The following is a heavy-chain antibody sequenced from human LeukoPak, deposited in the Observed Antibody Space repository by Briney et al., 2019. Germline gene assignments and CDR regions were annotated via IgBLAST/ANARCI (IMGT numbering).Heavy chain of an antibody. J-gene: IGHJ4*02. CDR1: GGSISSYY. CDR3: ARAPPPIYYGSGTFPPFGY. Sequence: SETLSLTCTVSGGSISSYYWSWIRQPPGKGLEWIGYIYYSGSTYYKPSLRSRVTMSLDTSKKQVSLNLSSVTAADTAVYYCARAPPPIYYGSGTFPPFGYWGQGTLVTVSS. V-gene: IGHV4-59*12. CDR2: IYYSGST. D-gene: IGHD3-10*01.